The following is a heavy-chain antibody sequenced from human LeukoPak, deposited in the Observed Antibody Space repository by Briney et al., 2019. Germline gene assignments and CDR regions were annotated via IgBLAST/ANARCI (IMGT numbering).Heavy chain of an antibody. Sequence: SVKVSCKASGDTFSSYAISWVRQAPGQGLEWMGRIIPIFGTANYAQKFQGRVTITTDESTSTAYMGLSSLRSEDTAVYYCARGRITIFGVVNSDYYYYMDVWGKGTTVTVSS. CDR3: ARGRITIFGVVNSDYYYYMDV. V-gene: IGHV1-69*05. J-gene: IGHJ6*03. CDR2: IIPIFGTA. D-gene: IGHD3-3*01. CDR1: GDTFSSYA.